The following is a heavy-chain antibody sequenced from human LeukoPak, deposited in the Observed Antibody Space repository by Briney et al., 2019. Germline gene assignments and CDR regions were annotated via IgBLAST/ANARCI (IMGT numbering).Heavy chain of an antibody. J-gene: IGHJ3*01. CDR3: ASSEDYGDYTL. CDR1: GGSFSGYY. D-gene: IGHD4-17*01. CDR2: IYYSGST. Sequence: SETLSLTCAVYGGSFSGYYWSWIRQPPGKGLEWIGYIYYSGSTNYNPSLKSRVTISVDTSKNQFSLKLSSVTAADTAVYYCASSEDYGDYTLWGQGTMVTVSS. V-gene: IGHV4-59*01.